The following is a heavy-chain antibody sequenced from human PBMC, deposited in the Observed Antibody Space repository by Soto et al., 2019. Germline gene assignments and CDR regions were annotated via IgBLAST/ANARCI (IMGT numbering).Heavy chain of an antibody. CDR3: ATVNHITIFGVVTDYFVY. D-gene: IGHD3-3*01. J-gene: IGHJ4*02. V-gene: IGHV1-18*01. CDR1: GYTFTSYG. Sequence: QVQLVQSGAEVKKPGASVKVSCKASGYTFTSYGISWVRQAPGQGLEWMGWISAYNGNTNYAQKLQGRVTMTTDTSTSTAYMELRSLRSDDTAVYYCATVNHITIFGVVTDYFVYWGQGTLVTVSS. CDR2: ISAYNGNT.